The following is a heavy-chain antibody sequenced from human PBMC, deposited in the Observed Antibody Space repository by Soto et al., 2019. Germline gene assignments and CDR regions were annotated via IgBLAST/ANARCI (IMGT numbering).Heavy chain of an antibody. V-gene: IGHV3-21*01. CDR2: ISSSGNYI. CDR1: GFTFSSYS. J-gene: IGHJ6*02. CDR3: ARGFWYDYYDYGMDV. Sequence: EVQLVESGGGLVKPGGSLRLSCAASGFTFSSYSMNWVRQAPGKGLEWVSSISSSGNYIYYADSVKGRFTISRDNAKNSLHLQMNSLRDEDTAVYYCARGFWYDYYDYGMDVLGQGTTVTVS. D-gene: IGHD6-13*01.